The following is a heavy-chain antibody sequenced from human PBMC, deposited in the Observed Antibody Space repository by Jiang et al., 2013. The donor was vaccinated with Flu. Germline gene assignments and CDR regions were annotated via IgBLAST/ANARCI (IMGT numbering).Heavy chain of an antibody. CDR3: ARVGIAVAGLSYYYYGMDV. J-gene: IGHJ6*02. CDR1: GGTFSSYA. CDR2: IIPIFGTA. Sequence: SGAEVKKPGSSVKVSCKASGGTFSSYAISWVRQAPGQGLEWMGGIIPIFGTANYAQKFQGRVTITADESTSTAYMELSSLRSEDTAVYYCARVGIAVAGLSYYYYGMDVWGQGTTVTVSS. V-gene: IGHV1-69*19. D-gene: IGHD6-19*01.